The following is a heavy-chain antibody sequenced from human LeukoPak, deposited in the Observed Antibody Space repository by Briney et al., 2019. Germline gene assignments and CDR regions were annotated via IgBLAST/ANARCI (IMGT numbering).Heavy chain of an antibody. V-gene: IGHV3-64D*06. CDR2: ISSNGDNT. CDR3: VRGTGY. Sequence: GGSLRLSCSVSGFTFSTYAMLWVRQAPGKGLEYVAAISSNGDNTYYADSVKGRFTISRDNSKNTLYLQMSSLRADDTAVYYCVRGTGYWGQGTLVTVSS. J-gene: IGHJ4*02. CDR1: GFTFSTYA.